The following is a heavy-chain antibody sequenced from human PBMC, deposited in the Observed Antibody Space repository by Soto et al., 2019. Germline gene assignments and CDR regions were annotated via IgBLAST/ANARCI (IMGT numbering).Heavy chain of an antibody. J-gene: IGHJ6*02. CDR1: GYTFTSYD. D-gene: IGHD3-10*01. CDR3: ARWGLLFNPRNPGYYGMDV. Sequence: QVQLVQSGAEVKKPGASVKVSCKASGYTFTSYDINWVRQATGQGLEWMGWMNPNSGNTGYAQKFQGRVTMTRNTSIRTAYMELSSLTSEDTAVYYCARWGLLFNPRNPGYYGMDVWGQGTTVTVSS. CDR2: MNPNSGNT. V-gene: IGHV1-8*01.